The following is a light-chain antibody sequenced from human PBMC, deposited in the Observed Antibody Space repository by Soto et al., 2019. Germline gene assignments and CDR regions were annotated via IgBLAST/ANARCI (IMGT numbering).Light chain of an antibody. CDR1: QSISSY. CDR2: AAS. J-gene: IGKJ5*01. V-gene: IGKV1-39*01. CDR3: QQSYSTLIT. Sequence: DIQLTQSPSSLSASVLERVTITCRASQSISSYLNWHQQKPGKAPKLLIYAASSLQSGVPSRFSGSGSGTDFTLTISSLQPEDFATYYCQQSYSTLITFGQGTRLEIK.